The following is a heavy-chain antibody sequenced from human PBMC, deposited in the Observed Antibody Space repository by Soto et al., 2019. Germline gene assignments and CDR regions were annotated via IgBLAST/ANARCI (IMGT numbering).Heavy chain of an antibody. CDR1: GFTFDDYA. Sequence: EVQLVESGGVVVQPGGSLRLSCAASGFTFDDYAMHWVRQAPGKGLEWVSLISWDGSSTYYADSVKGRFTISRDNSKNPLYLQMNSLRAEDTALYYCGKPYRPGITTCLGYWGQGTLVTVSS. D-gene: IGHD2-2*01. CDR3: GKPYRPGITTCLGY. J-gene: IGHJ4*02. CDR2: ISWDGSST. V-gene: IGHV3-43D*04.